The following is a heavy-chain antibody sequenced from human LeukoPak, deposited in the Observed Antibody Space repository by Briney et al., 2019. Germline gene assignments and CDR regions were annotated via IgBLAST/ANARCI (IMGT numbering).Heavy chain of an antibody. J-gene: IGHJ4*02. D-gene: IGHD3-10*01. Sequence: PGRSLRLSCAASGFTFSSYAMHWVRQAPGKGLEWVAVISYDGSNKYYADWVKGPFTISRDNSKNTLYLQMKSLRAEDTAVYYCARDFRQNGSGSSYSPYFDYWGQGTLVTVSS. V-gene: IGHV3-30*01. CDR1: GFTFSSYA. CDR3: ARDFRQNGSGSSYSPYFDY. CDR2: ISYDGSNK.